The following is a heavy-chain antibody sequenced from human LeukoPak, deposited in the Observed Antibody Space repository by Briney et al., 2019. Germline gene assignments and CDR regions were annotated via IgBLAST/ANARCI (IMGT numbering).Heavy chain of an antibody. CDR3: AKFQANYYDSSGYGCFDY. Sequence: SETLSLTCTVSGGSISSYYWSWIRQPPGKGLEWIGYMYYSGSTNYNPSLRSRVTISVDTSKNQFSLKLSSVTAADTAVYYCAKFQANYYDSSGYGCFDYWGQGVLVTVSS. V-gene: IGHV4-59*01. CDR2: MYYSGST. CDR1: GGSISSYY. D-gene: IGHD3-22*01. J-gene: IGHJ4*02.